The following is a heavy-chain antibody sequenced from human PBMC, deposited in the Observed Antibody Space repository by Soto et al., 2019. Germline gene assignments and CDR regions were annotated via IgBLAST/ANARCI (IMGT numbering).Heavy chain of an antibody. D-gene: IGHD3-10*01. V-gene: IGHV1-69*13. CDR3: AGADYYGSVDY. J-gene: IGHJ4*02. Sequence: GASVKVSCKASGGTFSSYAISWVRQAPGQGLEWMGGIIPIFGTANYAQKFQGRVTITADESTSTAYMELRSLRSDDTAVYYCAGADYYGSVDYWGQGTLVTVSS. CDR2: IIPIFGTA. CDR1: GGTFSSYA.